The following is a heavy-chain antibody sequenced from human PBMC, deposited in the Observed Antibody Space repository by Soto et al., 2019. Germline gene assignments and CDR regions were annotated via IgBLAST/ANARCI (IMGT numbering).Heavy chain of an antibody. CDR2: INAGNGNT. CDR3: ARAVQYCSGGSCYWFDP. Sequence: RASVKVSCKASGYTFTSYAMHWVRQAPGQRLEWMGWINAGNGNTKYSQKFQGRVTITRDTSASTAYMELSSLRAEDTAVYYCARAVQYCSGGSCYWFDPWGQGTLVTVSS. CDR1: GYTFTSYA. V-gene: IGHV1-3*01. J-gene: IGHJ5*02. D-gene: IGHD2-15*01.